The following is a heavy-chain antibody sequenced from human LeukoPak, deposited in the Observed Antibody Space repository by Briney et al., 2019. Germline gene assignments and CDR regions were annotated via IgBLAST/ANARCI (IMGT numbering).Heavy chain of an antibody. CDR3: ARHSRSGYSDYESAFDI. Sequence: SETLSLTCTVSGGSVSSGRYYWVWIRQPPGKGLEWIGSIDYSGSTYYNPSLKSRITISVDTSKNQFSLKLSSVTAADTAVYYCARHSRSGYSDYESAFDIWGQGTMVIVSS. V-gene: IGHV4-39*01. D-gene: IGHD5-12*01. J-gene: IGHJ3*02. CDR1: GGSVSSGRYY. CDR2: IDYSGST.